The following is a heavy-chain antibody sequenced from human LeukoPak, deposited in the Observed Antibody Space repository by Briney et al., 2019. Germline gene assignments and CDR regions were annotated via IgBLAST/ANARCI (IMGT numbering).Heavy chain of an antibody. CDR2: IYYGGST. D-gene: IGHD3-22*01. Sequence: PSETLSLTCTVSGGSISSGDYYWSWIRQPPGKGLEWIGYIYYGGSTYYNPSLKSRVTISVDTSKNQFSLKLSSVTAADTAVYYCARVGSFRITMIVVATGAFDIWGQGTMVTVSS. J-gene: IGHJ3*02. CDR3: ARVGSFRITMIVVATGAFDI. V-gene: IGHV4-30-4*01. CDR1: GGSISSGDYY.